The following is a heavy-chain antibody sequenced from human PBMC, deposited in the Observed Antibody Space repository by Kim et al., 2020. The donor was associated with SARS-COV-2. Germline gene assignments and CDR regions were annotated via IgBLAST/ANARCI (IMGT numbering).Heavy chain of an antibody. CDR2: IWYDGSNK. V-gene: IGHV3-33*01. J-gene: IGHJ4*02. D-gene: IGHD5-12*01. CDR3: ARGGGKVATRGLYYFDY. CDR1: GFTFSSYG. Sequence: GGSLRLSCAASGFTFSSYGMHWVRQAPGKGLEWVAVIWYDGSNKYYADSVKGRFTISRDNSKNTLYLQMNSLRAEDTAVYYCARGGGKVATRGLYYFDYWGQGTLVTVSS.